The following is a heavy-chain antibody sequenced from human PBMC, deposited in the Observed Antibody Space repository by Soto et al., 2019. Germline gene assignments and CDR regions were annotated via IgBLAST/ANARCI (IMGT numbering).Heavy chain of an antibody. J-gene: IGHJ4*02. D-gene: IGHD2-15*01. CDR3: ARSPKNTVRVSPPQGDIVVVVAATHFDY. CDR1: GGSISSGGYY. Sequence: SETLSLTCTVSGGSISSGGYYWSWIRQHPGKGLEWIGYIYYSGSTYYNPSLKSRVTISVDTSKNQFSLKLSSVTAADTAVYYCARSPKNTVRVSPPQGDIVVVVAATHFDYWGQGTLVTVSS. V-gene: IGHV4-31*03. CDR2: IYYSGST.